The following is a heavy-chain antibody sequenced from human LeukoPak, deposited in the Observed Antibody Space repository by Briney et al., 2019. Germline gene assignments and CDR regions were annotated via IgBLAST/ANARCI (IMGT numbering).Heavy chain of an antibody. CDR1: GYTFTSYA. J-gene: IGHJ6*03. CDR2: INAGNGNT. V-gene: IGHV1-3*03. D-gene: IGHD3-3*01. CDR3: ARARYETRIWPKSRYDYYHYMDV. Sequence: ASVKVSCKASGYTFTSYAMNWVRQAPGQRLEWMGWINAGNGNTKYSQEFQDRVTITRDTSASTAYMELSSLRSEDMAVYYCARARYETRIWPKSRYDYYHYMDVWGKGTTVTVSS.